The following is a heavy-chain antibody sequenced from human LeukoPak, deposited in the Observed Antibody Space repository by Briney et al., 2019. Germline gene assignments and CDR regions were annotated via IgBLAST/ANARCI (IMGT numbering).Heavy chain of an antibody. CDR1: GFTFSNYA. J-gene: IGHJ4*02. CDR2: ISASGGSR. Sequence: PGGSLRLSCAASGFTFSNYAMNWVRQAPGRGLEWVSAISASGGSRFYTDSVKGRFTISRDNSKNTLFLLMNSPRVEDTAVYYCAKEMESSTWYIDYWGQGTLVSVSS. CDR3: AKEMESSTWYIDY. D-gene: IGHD6-13*01. V-gene: IGHV3-23*01.